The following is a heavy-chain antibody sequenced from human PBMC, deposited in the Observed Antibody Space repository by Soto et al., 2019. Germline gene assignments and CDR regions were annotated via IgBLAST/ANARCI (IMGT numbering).Heavy chain of an antibody. D-gene: IGHD2-2*03. J-gene: IGHJ6*02. CDR1: GYTFTSYA. V-gene: IGHV1-3*01. CDR3: ARVPGYCSSTSCRSYGMDV. CDR2: INAGNGNT. Sequence: ASVKVSCKASGYTFTSYAMHWVRQAPGQRLEWMGWINAGNGNTKYPQKFQGRVTITRDTSASTAYMELSSLRSEDTAVYYCARVPGYCSSTSCRSYGMDVWGQGTTVTVSS.